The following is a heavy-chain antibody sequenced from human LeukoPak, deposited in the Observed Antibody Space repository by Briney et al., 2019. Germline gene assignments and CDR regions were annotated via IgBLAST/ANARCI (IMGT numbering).Heavy chain of an antibody. CDR3: ARVRRGGSYSAPFYYYYYMDV. J-gene: IGHJ6*03. Sequence: PSQTLSLTCTVSGGSISSGGYYWSWIRQHPGTGLEWIGYIYYSGSTYYNPSLKSRVTISVDTSKNQFSLKLSSVTTADTAVYYCARVRRGGSYSAPFYYYYYMDVWGKGTTVTVSS. CDR2: IYYSGST. V-gene: IGHV4-31*03. CDR1: GGSISSGGYY. D-gene: IGHD1-26*01.